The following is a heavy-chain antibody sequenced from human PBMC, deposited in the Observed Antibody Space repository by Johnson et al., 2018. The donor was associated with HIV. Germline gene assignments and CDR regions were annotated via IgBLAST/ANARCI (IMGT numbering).Heavy chain of an antibody. CDR1: GFTFSSYA. CDR2: ISGSGGST. D-gene: IGHD1-26*01. CDR3: ARGGRKWELLGDDAFDI. J-gene: IGHJ3*02. Sequence: VQLVESGGGLVQPGGSLRLSCAASGFTFSSYAMSWVRQAPGKGLEWVSAISGSGGSTYYADSVKGRFTISRDNSKNTLYLQMNSLRAGDTAVYYCARGGRKWELLGDDAFDIWGQGTMVTVSS. V-gene: IGHV3-23*04.